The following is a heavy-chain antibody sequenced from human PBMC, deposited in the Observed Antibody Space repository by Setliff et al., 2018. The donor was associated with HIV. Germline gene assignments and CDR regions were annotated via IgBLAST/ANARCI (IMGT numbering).Heavy chain of an antibody. V-gene: IGHV4-39*01. J-gene: IGHJ4*02. CDR2: IRSSGDT. CDR3: TIPASSLAPN. CDR1: GASISSHNYY. Sequence: LSLTCTVSGASISSHNYYWGWIRQSPGKGLEWIANIRSSGDTYYNPSLQSRVIISVDTSNNQISLKLPSVTAADTAVYYCTIPASSLAPNWGRGTQVTVSS.